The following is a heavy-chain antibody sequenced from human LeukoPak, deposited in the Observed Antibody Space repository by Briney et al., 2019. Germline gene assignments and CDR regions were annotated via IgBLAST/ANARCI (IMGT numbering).Heavy chain of an antibody. CDR3: ARNPNYYGYFDY. Sequence: GGSLRLSCAASGFTFSSYAMSWVRQAPGKGLEWVSSISSSSSYIYYADSVKGRFTISRDNAKNSLYLQMNSLRAEDTAVYYCARNPNYYGYFDYWGQGTLVTVSS. CDR2: ISSSSSYI. CDR1: GFTFSSYA. V-gene: IGHV3-21*01. D-gene: IGHD3-10*01. J-gene: IGHJ4*02.